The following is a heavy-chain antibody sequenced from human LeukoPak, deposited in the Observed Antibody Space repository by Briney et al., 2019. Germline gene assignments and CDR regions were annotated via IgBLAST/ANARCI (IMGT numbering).Heavy chain of an antibody. CDR3: ARGPLMSAGGGVDP. Sequence: PSETLSLTCSVSGVSISNYYWSWIRQSAGKGLEWIGRVSISGGTNYNPSLTSRVSMSIDTPKSQFSLKLTSVTAADTAVYYCARGPLMSAGGGVDPWGQGTLVTVSS. D-gene: IGHD6-13*01. J-gene: IGHJ5*02. CDR2: VSISGGT. CDR1: GVSISNYY. V-gene: IGHV4-4*07.